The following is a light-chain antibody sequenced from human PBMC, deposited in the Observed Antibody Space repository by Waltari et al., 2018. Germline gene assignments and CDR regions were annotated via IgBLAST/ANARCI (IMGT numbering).Light chain of an antibody. CDR2: GND. J-gene: IGLJ3*02. CDR1: NSNIGSNS. Sequence: VLAQPPSASGTPGQRVTISCSGSNSNIGSNSVYWYQQLPGTAPKGLIYGNDHRPAGVPGRVSGSKAGTSASLAISGLRSEDEANYYCAAWDDSLWVFGGGTKLTVL. V-gene: IGLV1-47*01. CDR3: AAWDDSLWV.